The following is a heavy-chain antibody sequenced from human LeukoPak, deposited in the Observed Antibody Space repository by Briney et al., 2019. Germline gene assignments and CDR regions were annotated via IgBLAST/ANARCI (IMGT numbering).Heavy chain of an antibody. V-gene: IGHV4-39*07. CDR2: IYYSGST. D-gene: IGHD3-3*01. CDR1: GGSISSSSYY. CDR3: AKGDSYYDFCLLN. J-gene: IGHJ4*02. Sequence: SETLSLTCTVSGGSISSSSYYWGWIRQPPGKGLEWIGSIYYSGSTYYNPSLKSRVTISVDTSKNQFSLKLSSVTAADTAVYYCAKGDSYYDFCLLNWGQGTLVTVSS.